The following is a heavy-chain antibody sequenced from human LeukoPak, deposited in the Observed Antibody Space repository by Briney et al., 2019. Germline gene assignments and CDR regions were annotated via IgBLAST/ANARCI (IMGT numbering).Heavy chain of an antibody. V-gene: IGHV1-69*04. Sequence: ASVKVSCKASGGTFSSYAISWVRQAPGQGLEWMGRIIPILGIANYAQKFQGRVTITADKSTSTAYMELSSLRSEDTVVYYCARETYDYVWGSYRPNDYWGQGTLVTVSS. CDR1: GGTFSSYA. CDR2: IIPILGIA. D-gene: IGHD3-16*02. CDR3: ARETYDYVWGSYRPNDY. J-gene: IGHJ4*02.